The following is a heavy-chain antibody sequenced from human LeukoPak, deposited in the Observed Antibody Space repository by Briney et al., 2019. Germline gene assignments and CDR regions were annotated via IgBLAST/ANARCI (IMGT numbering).Heavy chain of an antibody. Sequence: PRASVTVSCKASGYTFTSYDINWVRQATGQGLEWIGWINPNSGGTNYAQKFQGRVTMTRDTSISTAYMELSRLRSDDTAVYYCARLIVVVNFYYYYYYMDVWGKGTTVTVSS. J-gene: IGHJ6*03. CDR2: INPNSGGT. CDR3: ARLIVVVNFYYYYYYMDV. CDR1: GYTFTSYD. V-gene: IGHV1-2*02. D-gene: IGHD3-22*01.